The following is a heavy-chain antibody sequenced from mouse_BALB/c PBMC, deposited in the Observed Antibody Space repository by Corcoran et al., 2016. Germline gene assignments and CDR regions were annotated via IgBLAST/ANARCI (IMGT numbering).Heavy chain of an antibody. J-gene: IGHJ3*01. CDR3: ARRYGSEGFAY. CDR2: INTYTGEP. V-gene: IGHV9-3-1*01. CDR1: GYTFTNYG. D-gene: IGHD2-2*01. Sequence: QIQLVQSGPELKKPGETVKISCKASGYTFTNYGMNWVKQAPGKGLKWMGWINTYTGEPTYADDFKGRFAFSLETSASTAYLQINNLKNEDTATYFCARRYGSEGFAYWGQGTLVTVSA.